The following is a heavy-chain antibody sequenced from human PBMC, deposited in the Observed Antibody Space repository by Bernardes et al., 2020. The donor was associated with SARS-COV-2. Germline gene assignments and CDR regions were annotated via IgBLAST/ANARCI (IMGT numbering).Heavy chain of an antibody. D-gene: IGHD5-12*01. V-gene: IGHV1-18*01. CDR2: ISGDNANT. CDR3: ATVVGYSYGGGWFDP. Sequence: ASVKVSCKTSGYTFPAYGIRWVRQAPGQGLEWMGWISGDNANTDYAQKFQGRFTMTTDTSTRTAYMELRSLRSDDTAVYYCATVVGYSYGGGWFDPWGQGTLVTVSS. CDR1: GYTFPAYG. J-gene: IGHJ5*02.